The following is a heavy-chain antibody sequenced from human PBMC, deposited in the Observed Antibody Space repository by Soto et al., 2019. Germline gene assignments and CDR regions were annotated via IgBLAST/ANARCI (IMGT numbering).Heavy chain of an antibody. D-gene: IGHD3-22*01. J-gene: IGHJ4*02. CDR3: VSARRYINYYDSSGYFDY. Sequence: EVQVVESGGGLVQPGGSLRVSCAASGFTFSTDWLAWVRHTPGKGLEFVANINQGGTVTNYVNSVKGRFTISRDNAKNSLYLEMNSLRAEDTAVYYCVSARRYINYYDSSGYFDYWGQGTLVTVSS. CDR1: GFTFSTDW. V-gene: IGHV3-7*01. CDR2: INQGGTVT.